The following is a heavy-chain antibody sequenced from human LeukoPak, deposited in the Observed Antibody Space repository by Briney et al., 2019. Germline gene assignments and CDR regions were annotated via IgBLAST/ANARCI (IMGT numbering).Heavy chain of an antibody. CDR3: ARVVILQMVVTPYFDY. J-gene: IGHJ4*02. V-gene: IGHV1-18*01. D-gene: IGHD4-23*01. CDR2: ISAYNGNT. CDR1: GYTFTSYG. Sequence: ASVKVSCKASGYTFTSYGISWVRQAPGQGLEWMGWISAYNGNTNYEQKLQGRVTMTTDTSTSTAYMELRSLRSDDTAVYYCARVVILQMVVTPYFDYWGQGTLVTVSS.